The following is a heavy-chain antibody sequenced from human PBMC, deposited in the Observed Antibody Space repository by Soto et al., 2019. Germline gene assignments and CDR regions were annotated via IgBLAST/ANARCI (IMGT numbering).Heavy chain of an antibody. J-gene: IGHJ2*01. CDR2: INPNSGGT. CDR3: ARVGGGYSSSPGHWYFDL. V-gene: IGHV1-2*04. D-gene: IGHD6-13*01. Sequence: QVQLVQSGAEVKKPGASVKVSCKASGYTFTGYYMHWVRQAPGQGLEWMGWINPNSGGTNYAQKFQGWVTMTRDTSISTAYMELSRLRSDDTAVYCCARVGGGYSSSPGHWYFDLWGRGTLVTVSS. CDR1: GYTFTGYY.